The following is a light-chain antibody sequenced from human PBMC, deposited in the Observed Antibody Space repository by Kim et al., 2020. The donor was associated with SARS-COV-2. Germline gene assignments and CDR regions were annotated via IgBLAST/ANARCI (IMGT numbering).Light chain of an antibody. V-gene: IGKV4-1*01. CDR1: QSVLSSSSYRHH. CDR2: WAS. Sequence: TATINCKSSQSVLSSSSYRHHLAWYQQKSGQPPKLLIFWASDRESGVPDRFSGSGSGTDFTLTISSLQAEDVAVYYCQQYFSPPYTFGQGTKLEI. CDR3: QQYFSPPYT. J-gene: IGKJ2*01.